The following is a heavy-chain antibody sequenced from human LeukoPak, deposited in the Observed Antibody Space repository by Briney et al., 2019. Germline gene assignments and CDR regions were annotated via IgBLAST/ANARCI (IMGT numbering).Heavy chain of an antibody. CDR1: GFTFSSYA. CDR3: ARERGYSYGYEAFDY. V-gene: IGHV3-48*04. J-gene: IGHJ4*02. D-gene: IGHD5-18*01. Sequence: GRSLRLSCAASGFTFSSYAMHWVRQAPGKGLEWVSIISSSGGTTYYADSVKGRFTISRDNAKNSLYLQMNSLRAEDTAVYYCARERGYSYGYEAFDYWGQGTLVTVSS. CDR2: ISSSGGTT.